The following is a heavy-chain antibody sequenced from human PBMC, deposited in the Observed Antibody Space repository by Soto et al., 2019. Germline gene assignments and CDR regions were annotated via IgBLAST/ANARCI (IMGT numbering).Heavy chain of an antibody. CDR3: AKQITPVTTKGGFDY. D-gene: IGHD4-17*01. Sequence: QVQLQQWGAGLLKPSETLSLTCAVYGGSFSGYYWSWIRQPPGKGLEWIGEINHSGSTNYNPSLKRRVTMSVDTAKNQFSRKLSSVTAADTAVYYCAKQITPVTTKGGFDYWGQGTLVTVSS. J-gene: IGHJ4*02. CDR2: INHSGST. V-gene: IGHV4-34*01. CDR1: GGSFSGYY.